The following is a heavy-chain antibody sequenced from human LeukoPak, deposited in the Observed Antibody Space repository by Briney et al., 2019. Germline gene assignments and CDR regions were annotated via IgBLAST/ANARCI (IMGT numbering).Heavy chain of an antibody. Sequence: GGSLRLSCAASGFTFSSYAMSWVRQAPGKGLEWVSAISGSGGSTYYADSVKGRLTISRDNSKNTLYLQMNSLRAEDTAVYYCAKDPRDYDFWSGYSYYMDVWGKGTTVTVSS. J-gene: IGHJ6*03. CDR2: ISGSGGST. CDR1: GFTFSSYA. V-gene: IGHV3-23*01. D-gene: IGHD3-3*01. CDR3: AKDPRDYDFWSGYSYYMDV.